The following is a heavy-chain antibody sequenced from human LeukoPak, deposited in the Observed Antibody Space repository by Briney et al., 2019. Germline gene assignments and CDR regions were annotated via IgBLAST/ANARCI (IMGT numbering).Heavy chain of an antibody. Sequence: GESLKISCKGSGYSINNYWIGWVRQVPGKGLERMGIIYPADSDIRYSPSFQGQVTISADKSISTAYLQWSSLKASDTAMYYCARQEYCSGGSCYTWFDPWGQGTLVIVSS. J-gene: IGHJ5*02. CDR3: ARQEYCSGGSCYTWFDP. V-gene: IGHV5-51*01. CDR1: GYSINNYW. CDR2: IYPADSDI. D-gene: IGHD2-15*01.